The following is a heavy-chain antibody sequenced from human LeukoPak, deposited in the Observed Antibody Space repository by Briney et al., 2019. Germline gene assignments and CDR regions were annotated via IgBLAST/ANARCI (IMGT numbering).Heavy chain of an antibody. Sequence: GGSLRLSCAASGITFGSYAMSWVRQAPGKGLEWISVISGSGADTYYADSVKGRFTISRDNSKNTLYLQMDSLRAEDTAIYYCAKDSTVGELVRGFYYYMDVWGKGTTVTVSS. V-gene: IGHV3-23*01. CDR1: GITFGSYA. D-gene: IGHD6-6*01. J-gene: IGHJ6*03. CDR2: ISGSGADT. CDR3: AKDSTVGELVRGFYYYMDV.